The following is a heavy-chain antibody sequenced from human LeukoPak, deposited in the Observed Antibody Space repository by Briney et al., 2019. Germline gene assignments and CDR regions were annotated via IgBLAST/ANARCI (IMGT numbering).Heavy chain of an antibody. Sequence: PAGSLRLSCAASGFTITDYWRTWVRQAPGRGLEWVANIKPDGVETSYVESVTGRFTISRDNANNSVFLQMNSLRVEDTATYYCVRDGGTDWYDPWGQGTLVSVSS. D-gene: IGHD3-16*01. CDR2: IKPDGVET. J-gene: IGHJ5*02. CDR3: VRDGGTDWYDP. CDR1: GFTITDYW. V-gene: IGHV3-7*03.